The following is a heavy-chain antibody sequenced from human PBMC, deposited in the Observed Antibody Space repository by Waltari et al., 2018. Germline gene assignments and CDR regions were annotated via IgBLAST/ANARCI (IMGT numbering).Heavy chain of an antibody. CDR2: ISSSSSYI. Sequence: EVQLVESGGGLVKPGGSLRLSCAASGFTFSSYSMNWVRQAPGKGLEWVSSISSSSSYIYYADSVVGRFTISRDNSKNTLYLQMNNLGAEDTAVYFCAKGGQFTWYFDLWGRGTPVTVSP. D-gene: IGHD3-16*01. J-gene: IGHJ2*01. CDR1: GFTFSSYS. V-gene: IGHV3-21*04. CDR3: AKGGQFTWYFDL.